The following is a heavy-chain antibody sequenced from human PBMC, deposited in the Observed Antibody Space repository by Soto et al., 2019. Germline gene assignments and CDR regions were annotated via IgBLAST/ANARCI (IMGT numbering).Heavy chain of an antibody. Sequence: GGSLRLSCAASGFTFSSYAMSWVRQAPGKGLEWVSAISGSGGSTYYADSVKGRFTISRDNSKNTLYLQMNSLRAEDTAVYYCAKDRRGITIFGVAYYYYGMDVWGQGTTVTVSS. V-gene: IGHV3-23*01. J-gene: IGHJ6*02. CDR2: ISGSGGST. D-gene: IGHD3-3*01. CDR1: GFTFSSYA. CDR3: AKDRRGITIFGVAYYYYGMDV.